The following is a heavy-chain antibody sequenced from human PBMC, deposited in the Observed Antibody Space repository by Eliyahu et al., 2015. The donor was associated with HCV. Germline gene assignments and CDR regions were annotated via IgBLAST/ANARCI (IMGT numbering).Heavy chain of an antibody. CDR2: INPKTGGT. CDR3: ARDLMFVPVAIGD. D-gene: IGHD2-2*01. J-gene: IGHJ4*02. V-gene: IGHV1-2*02. CDR1: GNIFSGYF. Sequence: QVQLVQSGAEVKKAGASLKVSCKASGNIFSGYFIHWVRQAPGQGLEWMGWINPKTGGTNYARKFQDRVTITRDTSIRTAYLELSSLRSDDTAVYHCARDLMFVPVAIGDWGQGTQVTVSS.